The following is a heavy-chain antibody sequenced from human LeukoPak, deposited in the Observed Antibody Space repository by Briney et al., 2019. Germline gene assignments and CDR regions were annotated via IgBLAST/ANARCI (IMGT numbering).Heavy chain of an antibody. D-gene: IGHD5-18*01. J-gene: IGHJ4*02. Sequence: GGSLRLSCAASGFTFDDYAMHWVRQAPGKGLEWVSGISWNSGSIGYADSVRGRFTISRDNAKNSLYLQMNSLRAEDTALYYCAKDYTAMARGLDYWGQGTLVTVSS. CDR2: ISWNSGSI. CDR1: GFTFDDYA. V-gene: IGHV3-9*01. CDR3: AKDYTAMARGLDY.